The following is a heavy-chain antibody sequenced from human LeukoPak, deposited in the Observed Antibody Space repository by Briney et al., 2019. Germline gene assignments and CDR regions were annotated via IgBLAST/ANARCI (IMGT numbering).Heavy chain of an antibody. CDR2: IYPGDSDT. D-gene: IGHD3-22*01. V-gene: IGHV5-51*01. Sequence: GESLKISCKGSGYSFTSYWIGWVRQMPGKGLEWMGIIYPGDSDTRYSPSFQGQVTISADKSISTAYLQWSSLKASDTAMYYCARHPSITMIVSLGDYGMDVWGQGTTVTVSS. CDR3: ARHPSITMIVSLGDYGMDV. CDR1: GYSFTSYW. J-gene: IGHJ6*02.